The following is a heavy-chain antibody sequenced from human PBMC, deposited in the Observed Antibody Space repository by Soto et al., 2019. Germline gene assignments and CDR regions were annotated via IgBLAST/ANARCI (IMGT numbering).Heavy chain of an antibody. CDR2: MYRDGTT. Sequence: TSERLSLTCVVSSGSITEYSWTWVRRPAGKGLEWIGIMYRDGTTSYNPCLESRVTISRDNSKNILYLQMNSLRADDTAVYYCAKDPDYDLNWFDPWGQGTLVTVSS. CDR3: AKDPDYDLNWFDP. D-gene: IGHD3-16*01. J-gene: IGHJ5*02. V-gene: IGHV4-4*07. CDR1: SGSITEYS.